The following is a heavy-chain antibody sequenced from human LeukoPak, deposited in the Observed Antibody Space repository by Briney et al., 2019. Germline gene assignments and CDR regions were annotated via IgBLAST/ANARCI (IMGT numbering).Heavy chain of an antibody. J-gene: IGHJ5*02. Sequence: SETLSLTCTVSGGSISSYYWSWIRQPPGKGLEWIGYIYYSGSTNYNPSLKSRVTISVDTSKNQFSLKLSSVTAADTAVYYCARDNPYSYGYGNWFDPWGQGTLVTVSS. CDR2: IYYSGST. V-gene: IGHV4-59*01. CDR3: ARDNPYSYGYGNWFDP. CDR1: GGSISSYY. D-gene: IGHD5-18*01.